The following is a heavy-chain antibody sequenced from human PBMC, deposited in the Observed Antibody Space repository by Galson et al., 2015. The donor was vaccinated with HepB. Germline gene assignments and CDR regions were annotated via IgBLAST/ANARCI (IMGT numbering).Heavy chain of an antibody. CDR1: GFTFNDYN. CDR2: ISGDSSYI. D-gene: IGHD7-27*01. Sequence: SLRLSCAASGFTFNDYNMIWVRQAPGKGLEWVSSISGDSSYIYYADSVRGRFTISRDNAKNSLYLQMNSLRVEDTAIYSCARDPPLGAPFDYWGQGTLVTVSS. CDR3: ARDPPLGAPFDY. J-gene: IGHJ4*02. V-gene: IGHV3-21*01.